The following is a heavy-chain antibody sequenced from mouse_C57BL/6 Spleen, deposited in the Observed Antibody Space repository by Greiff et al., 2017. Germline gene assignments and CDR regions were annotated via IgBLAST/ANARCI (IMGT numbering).Heavy chain of an antibody. Sequence: VQLQQSGPELVKPGASVKIPCKASGYTFTDYNMDWVKQSHGKSLEWIGDINPNNGGTIYNQKFKGKATLTVDKSSSTAYMKLRSLTSEDTAVDYCARRYYGNCNWYCDVWGKGTTVTVSS. J-gene: IGHJ1*03. D-gene: IGHD2-1*01. CDR2: INPNNGGT. V-gene: IGHV1-18*01. CDR3: ARRYYGNCNWYCDV. CDR1: GYTFTDYN.